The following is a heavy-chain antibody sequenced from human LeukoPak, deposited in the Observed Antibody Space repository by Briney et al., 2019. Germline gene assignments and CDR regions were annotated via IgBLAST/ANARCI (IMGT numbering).Heavy chain of an antibody. D-gene: IGHD3-10*01. V-gene: IGHV4-59*13. CDR2: ICYSWWT. Sequence: SETLSLTCTVSVHPLRRYYGSWPPQPPGKGLVGIGYICYSWWTKFNPSLKSRVTILVDTSKNQFSLKLSSVTAADTAVYYCARGRRNYYGSGSYYYYYYMDVWGKGTTVTVSS. J-gene: IGHJ6*03. CDR3: ARGRRNYYGSGSYYYYYYMDV. CDR1: VHPLRRYY.